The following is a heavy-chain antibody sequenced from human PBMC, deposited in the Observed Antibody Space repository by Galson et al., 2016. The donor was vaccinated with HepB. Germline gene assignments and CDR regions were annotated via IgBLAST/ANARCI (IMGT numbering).Heavy chain of an antibody. J-gene: IGHJ4*02. CDR2: IDWEDDK. V-gene: IGHV2-70*01. CDR3: ARTQTSVTTSYYFDN. CDR1: GFSLNTRGMC. Sequence: PALVKPTQTVTLTCTFSGFSLNTRGMCVSWIRQPPGKALEWLALIDWEDDKYYSTSLKTRLTISKDTSKNRVVLTVANMDPVDTATYYCARTQTSVTTSYYFDNWGQGTLVTASS. D-gene: IGHD4-17*01.